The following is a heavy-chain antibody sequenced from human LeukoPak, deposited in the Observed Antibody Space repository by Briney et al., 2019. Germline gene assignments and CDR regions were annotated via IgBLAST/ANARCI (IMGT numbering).Heavy chain of an antibody. CDR2: INPNSGGT. J-gene: IGHJ3*02. D-gene: IGHD5-12*01. V-gene: IGHV1-2*02. CDR3: ARSRVATPWVAFDI. CDR1: GYTFTGYY. Sequence: ASVKVSCKASGYTFTGYYMHWVRQAPGQGLEWMGWINPNSGGTNYAQKFQGRVTMTRDTSISTAYMELSRLRSDDTAVYYCARSRVATPWVAFDIWGQGTMVTVSS.